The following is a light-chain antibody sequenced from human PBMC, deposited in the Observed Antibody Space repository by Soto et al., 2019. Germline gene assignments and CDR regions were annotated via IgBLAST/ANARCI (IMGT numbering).Light chain of an antibody. CDR1: HIVRSNF. CDR2: GAS. Sequence: NVLTQSPGTLSLSPGERATLSCRASHIVRSNFLAWYQQKPGQAPRLLIFGASNRASGIPDRFSGSGAGTDFTLTISRLDPEDVAVYYCQQYGSAPFSFGPGTKVDIK. V-gene: IGKV3-20*01. J-gene: IGKJ3*01. CDR3: QQYGSAPFS.